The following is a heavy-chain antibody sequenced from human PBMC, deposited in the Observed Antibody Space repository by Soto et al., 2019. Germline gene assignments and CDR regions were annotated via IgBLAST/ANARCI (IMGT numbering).Heavy chain of an antibody. CDR3: ARHQDYDSSGCYFDY. CDR1: GYSFTSYW. J-gene: IGHJ4*02. Sequence: GESLKISCKGSGYSFTSYWIGWVRQMPGKGLEWMGIIYPGDSDTRYSPSFQGQVTISADKSISTAYLQWSSLEASDTAMYYCARHQDYDSSGCYFDYWGQGTLVTVSS. CDR2: IYPGDSDT. D-gene: IGHD3-22*01. V-gene: IGHV5-51*01.